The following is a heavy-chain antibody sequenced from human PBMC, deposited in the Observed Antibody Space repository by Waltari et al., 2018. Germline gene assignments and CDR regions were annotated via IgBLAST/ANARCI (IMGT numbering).Heavy chain of an antibody. V-gene: IGHV3-33*01. CDR1: GFTFSSYG. Sequence: QVQLVESGGGVVQPGRSLRLSCAASGFTFSSYGMHWVRQAPGKGLEWVAVIWYDGSNKYYADSVKGRFTISRDNSKNTLYLQMNSLRAEDTAVYYCARDQHLVMYYFDYWGQGTLVTVSS. CDR2: IWYDGSNK. J-gene: IGHJ4*02. CDR3: ARDQHLVMYYFDY. D-gene: IGHD6-13*01.